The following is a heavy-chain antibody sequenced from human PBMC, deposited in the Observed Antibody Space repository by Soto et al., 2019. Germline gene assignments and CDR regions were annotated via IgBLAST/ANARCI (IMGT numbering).Heavy chain of an antibody. CDR1: GFTFSTYT. CDR2: ISGTGGSS. J-gene: IGHJ2*01. V-gene: IGHV3-23*01. CDR3: AKRAVAGRNWYFDL. Sequence: EVQLLESGGGLVQPGGSLRLSCAASGFTFSTYTMSWVRQAPGKGMECVSAISGTGGSSSYTDSVKGRFTISRDNSKNTLSLQMDSLRAEDTARYDCAKRAVAGRNWYFDLWGRGTLVTVSS. D-gene: IGHD6-19*01.